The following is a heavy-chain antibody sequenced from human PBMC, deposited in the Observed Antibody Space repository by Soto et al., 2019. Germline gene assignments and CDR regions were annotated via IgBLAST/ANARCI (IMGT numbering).Heavy chain of an antibody. CDR1: GFTFGNYA. V-gene: IGHV3-23*01. CDR2: IGGSGDRT. D-gene: IGHD1-1*01. J-gene: IGHJ4*02. Sequence: PGGSLRLSCEASGFTFGNYAMTWVRQAPGKGLEWVSTIGGSGDRTYYAYSVTRRFTISRDNSKNPLYLQMHSLGVEDRAVYFCAKDTVEILSFYFASWAQGTLVTVSS. CDR3: AKDTVEILSFYFAS.